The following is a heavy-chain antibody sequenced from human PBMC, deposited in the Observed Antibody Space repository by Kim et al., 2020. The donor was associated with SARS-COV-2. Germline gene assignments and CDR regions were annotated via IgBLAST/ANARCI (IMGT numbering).Heavy chain of an antibody. Sequence: SETLSLTCTVSGGSISSSSYYWGWIRQPPGKGLEWIGSIYYSGSTYYNPSLKSRVTISVDTSKNQFSLKLSSVTAADTAVYYCARLRGTAMVRGNPDYWGQGTLVTVSS. V-gene: IGHV4-39*01. CDR1: GGSISSSSYY. CDR2: IYYSGST. J-gene: IGHJ4*02. CDR3: ARLRGTAMVRGNPDY. D-gene: IGHD3-10*01.